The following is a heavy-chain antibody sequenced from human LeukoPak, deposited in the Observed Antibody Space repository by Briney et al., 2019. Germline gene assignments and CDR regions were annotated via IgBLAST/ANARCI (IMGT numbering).Heavy chain of an antibody. CDR3: AGKGPGAY. V-gene: IGHV4-4*08. J-gene: IGHJ4*02. CDR1: GGSISSYY. CDR2: IYSSGST. D-gene: IGHD3-10*01. Sequence: SETLTLTCTVSGGSISSYYWNWIRQSPGKGLEWIAYIYSSGSTKYNPSLKSRVTIFVDTCKNQFSLKLSSVTAADTAVYYCAGKGPGAYWGQGTLVTVSS.